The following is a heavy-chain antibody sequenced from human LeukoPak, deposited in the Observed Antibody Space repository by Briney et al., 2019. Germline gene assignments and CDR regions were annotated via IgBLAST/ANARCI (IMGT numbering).Heavy chain of an antibody. V-gene: IGHV4-34*01. J-gene: IGHJ6*03. CDR3: ARGEENYYYYYMDV. CDR1: GGSFSGYY. Sequence: SETLSLTCAVYGGSFSGYYWSWIRQPPGKGLEWIGEINHSGSTNYNPPLKSRVTISVDTSKNQFSLKLSSVTAADTAVYYCARGEENYYYYYMDVWGKGTTVTVSS. CDR2: INHSGST.